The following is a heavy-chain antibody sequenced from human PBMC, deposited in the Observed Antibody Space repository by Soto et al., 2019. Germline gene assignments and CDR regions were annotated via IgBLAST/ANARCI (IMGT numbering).Heavy chain of an antibody. CDR2: IFYLGSS. J-gene: IGHJ5*02. CDR1: GDSIISSDFY. CDR3: ARHSLALRKDNWFDP. V-gene: IGHV4-39*01. Sequence: SETLSLTCTVSGDSIISSDFYWGWVRQPPGKGLEWIGSIFYLGSSYYNPSLKSRVTMSVDTSKNQFSLRLRSVTAADTALYFCARHSLALRKDNWFDPWGQGIMVTVSS. D-gene: IGHD3-3*02.